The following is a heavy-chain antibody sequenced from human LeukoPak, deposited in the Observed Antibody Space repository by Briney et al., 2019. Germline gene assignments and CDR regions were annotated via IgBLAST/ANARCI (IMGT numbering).Heavy chain of an antibody. CDR2: ISSSSSYI. CDR3: ARALYGSGSYYY. Sequence: GGSLRLSCAASGFTFSSYSMNCVREAPGEGLEWVSSISSSSSYIYYADSVKGRFTISRDNAKTALYLQMNSLRAEDTAVYYCARALYGSGSYYYWGQGTLVTVSS. D-gene: IGHD3-10*01. V-gene: IGHV3-21*01. CDR1: GFTFSSYS. J-gene: IGHJ4*02.